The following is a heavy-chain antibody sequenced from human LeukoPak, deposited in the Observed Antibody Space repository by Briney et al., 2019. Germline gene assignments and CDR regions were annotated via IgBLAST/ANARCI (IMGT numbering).Heavy chain of an antibody. CDR2: ISYDGTNK. J-gene: IGHJ5*02. CDR1: GFTFSSYG. CDR3: ARGIPAQFAFDP. Sequence: GGSLRLSCAASGFTFSSYGIHWVRQAPGKGLEWVAVISYDGTNKDYADSVKGRFTISRDNSKNTQYLQMNSLRTEDTAVYFCARGIPAQFAFDPWGQGTLVTVSS. D-gene: IGHD2-2*01. V-gene: IGHV3-30*03.